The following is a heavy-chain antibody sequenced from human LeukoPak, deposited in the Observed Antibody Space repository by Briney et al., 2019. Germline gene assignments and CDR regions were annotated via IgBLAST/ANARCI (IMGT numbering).Heavy chain of an antibody. V-gene: IGHV3-66*01. J-gene: IGHJ6*02. CDR1: GFTFSNAW. CDR2: IYSGGST. D-gene: IGHD4-17*01. Sequence: PGGSLRLSCAASGFTFSNAWMSWVRQAPGKGLEWVSVIYSGGSTYYADSVKGRFTISRDNSKNTLYLQMNSLSAEDTAVYYCARETTVTTGSYYYYYGMDVWGQGTTVTVSS. CDR3: ARETTVTTGSYYYYYGMDV.